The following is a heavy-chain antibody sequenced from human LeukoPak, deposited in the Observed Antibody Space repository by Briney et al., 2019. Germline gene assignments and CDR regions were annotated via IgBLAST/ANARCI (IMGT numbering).Heavy chain of an antibody. Sequence: GGSLRLSCAASGFTFSSYGMHWVRQAPGKGLEWVAVIWYDGSNKYYADSVKGRFTISRDNSKNTLYLQMNSLRAEDTAVYYCARAAAYNSGWYFDYWGQGTLVTVSS. CDR2: IWYDGSNK. CDR1: GFTFSSYG. CDR3: ARAAAYNSGWYFDY. D-gene: IGHD6-19*01. V-gene: IGHV3-33*01. J-gene: IGHJ4*02.